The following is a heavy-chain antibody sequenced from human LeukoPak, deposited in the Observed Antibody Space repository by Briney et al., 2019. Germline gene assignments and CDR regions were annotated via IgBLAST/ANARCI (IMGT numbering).Heavy chain of an antibody. CDR2: FDPEEGEA. Sequence: VASVKVSCKASGGTFSSYAISWVRQAPGKGLEWMGGFDPEEGEAIYAQTFQGRVTMTEDTSTDTAYMELSSLRSGDTAVYYCASTRIPMLRGPFDPWGQGTLVTVSS. CDR1: GGTFSSYA. J-gene: IGHJ5*02. D-gene: IGHD3-10*01. CDR3: ASTRIPMLRGPFDP. V-gene: IGHV1-24*01.